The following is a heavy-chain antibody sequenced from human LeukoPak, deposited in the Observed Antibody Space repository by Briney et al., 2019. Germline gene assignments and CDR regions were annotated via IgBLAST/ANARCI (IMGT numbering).Heavy chain of an antibody. CDR1: GGSISSSSYY. CDR2: MYYSGST. Sequence: PSETLSLTCTVSGGSISSSSYYWGWIRQPPGKGLEWIGSMYYSGSTYYNPSLKSRVTISADTSENQFSLKLSSVTAADTAVYYCARHAPSLVIGAFDIWGQGTMVTVSS. CDR3: ARHAPSLVIGAFDI. J-gene: IGHJ3*02. D-gene: IGHD3-9*01. V-gene: IGHV4-39*01.